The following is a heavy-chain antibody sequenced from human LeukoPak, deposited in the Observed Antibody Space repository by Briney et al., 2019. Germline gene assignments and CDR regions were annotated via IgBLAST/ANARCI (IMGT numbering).Heavy chain of an antibody. Sequence: SETLSLTCAVYGGSFSGYYWSWIRQPPGKGLEWIGEINHSGSTNYNPSLKSRVTISVDTSKNQFSLKLSSVTAADTAVYYCARGDTDSNYGVWYDYWGQGTLVTVSS. CDR3: ARGDTDSNYGVWYDY. D-gene: IGHD4-4*01. V-gene: IGHV4-34*01. CDR2: INHSGST. J-gene: IGHJ4*02. CDR1: GGSFSGYY.